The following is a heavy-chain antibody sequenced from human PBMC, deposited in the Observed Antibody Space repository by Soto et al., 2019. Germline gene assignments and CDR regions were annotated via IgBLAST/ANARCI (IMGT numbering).Heavy chain of an antibody. CDR1: GFTFSSYA. J-gene: IGHJ6*02. CDR2: ITSNGGNT. Sequence: GGSMRLSCAASGFTFSSYAMHWVRQAPGKGLEYVSAITSNGGNTDYASSVKGRFTISRDNSKNTLYLQMGSLRAEDMAVYYCARRIPFGYGMDVWGQGTTVTVSS. D-gene: IGHD2-21*01. CDR3: ARRIPFGYGMDV. V-gene: IGHV3-64*01.